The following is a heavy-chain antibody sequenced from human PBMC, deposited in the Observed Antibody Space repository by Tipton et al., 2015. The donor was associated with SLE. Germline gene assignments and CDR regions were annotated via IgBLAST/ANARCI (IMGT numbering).Heavy chain of an antibody. CDR2: INHSGTT. CDR1: GGSSSSFY. J-gene: IGHJ3*02. CDR3: ARGDIQGAFDI. Sequence: LRLSCAVYGGSSSSFYWNWVRQPPGKGLEWVGEINHSGTTNYNPSLKSRVTISVDTSKNQFSLKLSSVTAANTAVYFCARGDIQGAFDIWGQGTMVTVSS. V-gene: IGHV4-34*01. D-gene: IGHD2-15*01.